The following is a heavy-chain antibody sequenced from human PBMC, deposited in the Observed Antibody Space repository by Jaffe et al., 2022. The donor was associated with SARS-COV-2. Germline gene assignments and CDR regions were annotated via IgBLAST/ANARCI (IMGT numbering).Heavy chain of an antibody. Sequence: EVQLVESGGGLVQPGGSLRLSCAASGFTFSDYWMSWVRQAPGRGLEWVANIKQDGRDKQYVDSVKGRFTVSRDNAKNSLYLEMNSLGAEDTAVYYCARDSGDFDTWGQGTLVTVSS. V-gene: IGHV3-7*01. CDR2: IKQDGRDK. J-gene: IGHJ4*02. D-gene: IGHD1-26*01. CDR1: GFTFSDYW. CDR3: ARDSGDFDT.